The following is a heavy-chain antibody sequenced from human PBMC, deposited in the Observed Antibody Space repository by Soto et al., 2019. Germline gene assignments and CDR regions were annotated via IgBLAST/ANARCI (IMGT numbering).Heavy chain of an antibody. D-gene: IGHD2-8*01. CDR1: GFTFSSYG. CDR2: ISYDGSNK. Sequence: PGGSLRLSCAASGFTFSSYGMHWVRQAPGKGLEWVAVISYDGSNKYYADSVKGRFTISRDNSKNTLYLQMNSLRAEDTAVYYCAKGPYCTNGVCEMSYYYYMDVWGKGTTVTVSS. J-gene: IGHJ6*03. V-gene: IGHV3-30*18. CDR3: AKGPYCTNGVCEMSYYYYMDV.